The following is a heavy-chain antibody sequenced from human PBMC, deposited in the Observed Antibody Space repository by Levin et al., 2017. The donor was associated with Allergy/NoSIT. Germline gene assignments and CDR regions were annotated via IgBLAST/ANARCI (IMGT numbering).Heavy chain of an antibody. CDR3: AIHSPTADY. J-gene: IGHJ4*02. CDR2: IGASGGST. CDR1: GFTFSRFA. Sequence: GGSLRLSCAASGFTFSRFAMSWVRQAAGKGLEWVSAIGASGGSTYYADSVKGRFTVSRDNSKNTLALQMQSLRAEDTAVYYCAIHSPTADYWGQGALVTVSS. D-gene: IGHD4-17*01. V-gene: IGHV3-23*01.